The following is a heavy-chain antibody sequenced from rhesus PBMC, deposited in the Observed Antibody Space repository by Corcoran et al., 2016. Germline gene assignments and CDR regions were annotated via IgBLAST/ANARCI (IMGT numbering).Heavy chain of an antibody. D-gene: IGHD2-39*01. CDR2: IGVSSGST. J-gene: IGHJ1*01. V-gene: IGHV4-65*02. CDR1: VGSLSSTHW. CDR3: AIISYAGDFEF. Sequence: QVQLQESGPGLVKPSETLSLPCGVSVGSLSSTHWWSWIRQPPGKGLEWIGNIGVSSGSTYYNPSRKSRVTISKDTSKNQFSLKLSSVTAADTAVYYCAIISYAGDFEFWGQGALVTVSS.